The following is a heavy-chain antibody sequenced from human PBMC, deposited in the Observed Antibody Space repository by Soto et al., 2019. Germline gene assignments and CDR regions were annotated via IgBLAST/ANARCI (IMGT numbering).Heavy chain of an antibody. J-gene: IGHJ6*02. Sequence: SETLSLACTVSGGSISSSSYYWGWIRQPPGKGLEWIGSIYYSGSTYYNPSLKSRVTISVDTSKNQFSLKLSSVTAADTAVYYCARGLCGGDCYSYYYHYGMAVWGQGTTVTVSS. D-gene: IGHD2-21*02. CDR3: ARGLCGGDCYSYYYHYGMAV. V-gene: IGHV4-39*01. CDR2: IYYSGST. CDR1: GGSISSSSYY.